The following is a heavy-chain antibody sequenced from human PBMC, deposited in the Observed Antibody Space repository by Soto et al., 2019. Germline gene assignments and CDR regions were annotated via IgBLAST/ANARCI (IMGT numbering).Heavy chain of an antibody. CDR3: ARHKQWPSLVNKPDYYYYYGMDV. V-gene: IGHV5-51*01. J-gene: IGHJ6*02. CDR1: GYSFTSYW. CDR2: IYPGDSDT. D-gene: IGHD6-19*01. Sequence: GESLKISCKGSGYSFTSYWIGWVRQMPGKGLEWMGIIYPGDSDTRYSPSFQGQVTISADKSISTAYLQWSSLKASDTAMYYCARHKQWPSLVNKPDYYYYYGMDVWGQGTTVTVSS.